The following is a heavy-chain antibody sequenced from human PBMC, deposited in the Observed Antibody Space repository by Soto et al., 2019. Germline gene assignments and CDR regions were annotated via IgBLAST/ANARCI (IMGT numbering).Heavy chain of an antibody. D-gene: IGHD2-2*01. CDR3: AKASAYHCSSTSCYAGTFDP. CDR2: ISHSGSTT. V-gene: IGHV3-11*01. J-gene: IGHJ5*02. CDR1: GFTFSEDY. Sequence: GGSLRLSCSASGFTFSEDYMSWVRQVPGKGLEWVSYISHSGSTTDYADSVKGRFTISRDNFNNTLFLQMNSLRAEDTAVYYCAKASAYHCSSTSCYAGTFDPWGQGTLVTVSS.